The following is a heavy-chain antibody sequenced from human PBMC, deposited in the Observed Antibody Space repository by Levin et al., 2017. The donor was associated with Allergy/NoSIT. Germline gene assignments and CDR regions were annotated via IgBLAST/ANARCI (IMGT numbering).Heavy chain of an antibody. D-gene: IGHD2-21*01. Sequence: GGSLRLSCAASGFTFSTYGMNWVRQAPDKGLEWVAHITNSGTPVYYGDSVRGRFTISRANANRLLYCQMNSLRAEDTAVYYCVRGVVDYWGQGTLVTVSS. V-gene: IGHV3-48*04. CDR1: GFTFSTYG. CDR3: VRGVVDY. J-gene: IGHJ4*02. CDR2: ITNSGTPV.